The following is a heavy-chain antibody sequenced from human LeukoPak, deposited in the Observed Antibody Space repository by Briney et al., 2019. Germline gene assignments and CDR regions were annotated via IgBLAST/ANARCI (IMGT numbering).Heavy chain of an antibody. D-gene: IGHD2-15*01. J-gene: IGHJ4*02. CDR3: ARGPHCSGGSCYSVSDY. CDR2: IYHSGST. V-gene: IGHV4-30-2*01. Sequence: SETLSLTCAVSGGSISSGGYSWSWIRQPPGKGLEWIGYIYHSGSTYYNPSLKSRVTISVDRSKNQFSLKLSSVTAADTAVYYCARGPHCSGGSCYSVSDYWGQGTLVTVSS. CDR1: GGSISSGGYS.